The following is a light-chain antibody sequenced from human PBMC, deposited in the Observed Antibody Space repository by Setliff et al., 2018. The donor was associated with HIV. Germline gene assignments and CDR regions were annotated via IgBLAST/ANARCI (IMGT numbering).Light chain of an antibody. V-gene: IGLV2-14*03. CDR2: DVI. J-gene: IGLJ1*01. Sequence: QSVLTQPRSMSGSPGQSITISCTGISSDVGGYYSVSWYQQHPGKAPKLMIYDVINRPSGVSNRFSGSRSGNTASLTISGLQVEDEADYYCSSYTTSSTLYVFGPGTKVTVL. CDR3: SSYTTSSTLYV. CDR1: SSDVGGYYS.